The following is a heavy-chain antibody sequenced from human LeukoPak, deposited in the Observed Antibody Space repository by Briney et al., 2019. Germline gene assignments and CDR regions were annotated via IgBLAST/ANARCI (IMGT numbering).Heavy chain of an antibody. V-gene: IGHV3-48*01. CDR3: ARWCGSGWYDH. J-gene: IGHJ5*02. CDR2: ISSRSSSSSTI. CDR1: GFTFSSYA. Sequence: GGSLRLSCAASGFTFSSYAMSWVRQAPGKGLEWVSYISSRSSSSSTIYYADSVKGRFTISRDNAKNSLYLQMNSLRAEDTAVYYCARWCGSGWYDHWGQGTLVTVSS. D-gene: IGHD6-19*01.